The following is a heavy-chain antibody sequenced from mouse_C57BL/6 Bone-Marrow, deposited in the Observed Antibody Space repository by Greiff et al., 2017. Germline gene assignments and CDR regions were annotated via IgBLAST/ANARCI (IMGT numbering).Heavy chain of an antibody. Sequence: VQLQQSGPELVKPGASVKIPCKASGYTFTDYNMDWVKQSHGKSLEWIGDINPNNGGTIYNQKFKGKATLTVDKSSSTAYMELRSLTSEDTAVYYCSREDGYYHDYGDQGTTLTVSS. CDR2: INPNNGGT. D-gene: IGHD2-3*01. V-gene: IGHV1-18*01. CDR1: GYTFTDYN. J-gene: IGHJ2*01. CDR3: SREDGYYHDY.